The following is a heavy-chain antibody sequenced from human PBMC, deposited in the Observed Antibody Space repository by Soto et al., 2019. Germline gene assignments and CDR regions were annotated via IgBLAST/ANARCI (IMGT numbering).Heavy chain of an antibody. V-gene: IGHV3-23*01. J-gene: IGHJ5*02. CDR1: GFTFSSYD. CDR2: ISGSGGST. CDR3: AKDNLGTTWFDP. Sequence: PGGSLRLSCAASGFTFSSYDMSWVRQAPGKGLEWVSAISGSGGSTYYADSVKGRFTISRDNSKNTLYLQMNSLRAEDTAVYYCAKDNLGTTWFDPWGQGTLVTVSS. D-gene: IGHD1-7*01.